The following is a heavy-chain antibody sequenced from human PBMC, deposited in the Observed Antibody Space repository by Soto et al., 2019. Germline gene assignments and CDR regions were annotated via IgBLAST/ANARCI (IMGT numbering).Heavy chain of an antibody. D-gene: IGHD1-26*01. V-gene: IGHV4-59*01. CDR2: IYYSGST. CDR1: GGSIISYY. CDR3: ARESGGAIGY. J-gene: IGHJ4*02. Sequence: PSATLSLTCTVSGGSIISYYWSWIRQPPGKGLEWIGYIYYSGSTNYNPSLKSRVTISVDTSKNQFSLKLSSVTAADTAVYYCARESGGAIGYWGQGTLVTVSS.